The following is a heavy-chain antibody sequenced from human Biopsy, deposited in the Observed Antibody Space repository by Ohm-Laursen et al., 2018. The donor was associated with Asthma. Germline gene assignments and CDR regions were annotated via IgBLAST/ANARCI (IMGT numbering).Heavy chain of an antibody. CDR3: AKVGHGNGDYVGWFDP. V-gene: IGHV3-23*01. Sequence: GSLRLSCAASGFTVSNFAMNWVRQAPGQGLEWVSVISSGSGSTYYADSVKGRFTISRDTSMNTLYLQMNSLRAEDTAVYYRAKVGHGNGDYVGWFDPWGQGTLVTVSS. CDR2: ISSGSGST. J-gene: IGHJ5*02. CDR1: GFTVSNFA. D-gene: IGHD4-17*01.